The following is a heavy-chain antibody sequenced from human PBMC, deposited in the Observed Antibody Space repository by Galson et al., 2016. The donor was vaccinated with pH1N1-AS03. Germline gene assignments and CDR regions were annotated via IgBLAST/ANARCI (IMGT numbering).Heavy chain of an antibody. D-gene: IGHD1-1*01. CDR3: ARELESSTSPPFDF. Sequence: SLRLSRAASGSTFSSYNMHWVRQAPGKGLEWVSSISSANSYIYYADSLKGRFTISRDNAKKSLYLEMNSLRAEDTAVYYCARELESSTSPPFDFWGQGTLVTVSS. CDR2: ISSANSYI. V-gene: IGHV3-21*01. CDR1: GSTFSSYN. J-gene: IGHJ4*02.